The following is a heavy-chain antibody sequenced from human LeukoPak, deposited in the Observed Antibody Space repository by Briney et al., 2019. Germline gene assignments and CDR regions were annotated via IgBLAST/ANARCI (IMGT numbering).Heavy chain of an antibody. CDR3: ARDCPRERSGGSCYYYYMDV. Sequence: ASVKVSCKASGYTLTSYGISWVRQAPGQGLEWMGWISAYNGNTNYAQKLQGRVTMTTDTSTSTAYMELRSLRSDDTAVYYCARDCPRERSGGSCYYYYMDVWGKGTTVTVSS. J-gene: IGHJ6*03. D-gene: IGHD2-15*01. V-gene: IGHV1-18*01. CDR1: GYTLTSYG. CDR2: ISAYNGNT.